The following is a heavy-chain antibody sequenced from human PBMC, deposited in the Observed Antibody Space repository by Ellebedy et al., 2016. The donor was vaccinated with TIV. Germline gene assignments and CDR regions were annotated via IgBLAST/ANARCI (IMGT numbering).Heavy chain of an antibody. CDR3: ARHDSSGYDAFDI. Sequence: ASVKVSCQASGYTFTSYYMHWVRQAPGQGLEWMGIINPSGGSTSYAQKFQGRVTMTRDTSTSTVYMELSSLRSEDTAVYYCARHDSSGYDAFDIWGQGTMVTVSS. V-gene: IGHV1-46*03. D-gene: IGHD3-22*01. CDR2: INPSGGST. CDR1: GYTFTSYY. J-gene: IGHJ3*02.